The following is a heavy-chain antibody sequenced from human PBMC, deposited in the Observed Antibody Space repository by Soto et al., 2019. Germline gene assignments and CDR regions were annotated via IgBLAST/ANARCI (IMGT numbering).Heavy chain of an antibody. Sequence: EVQLVESGGGVVRPGGSLRLSCAASGFTFDDYGISWVRQAPRKGLEWVSGINWNGGSTGYEDSVKGRFSISRDNAKNSLYLQGNCLRAEDTALYHCASVERYGDYWYFDLLGRGTLVTVSS. J-gene: IGHJ2*01. CDR2: INWNGGST. D-gene: IGHD4-17*01. CDR3: ASVERYGDYWYFDL. V-gene: IGHV3-20*01. CDR1: GFTFDDYG.